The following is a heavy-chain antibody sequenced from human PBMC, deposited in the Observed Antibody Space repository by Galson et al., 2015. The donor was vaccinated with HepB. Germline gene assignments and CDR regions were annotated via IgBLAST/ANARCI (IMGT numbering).Heavy chain of an antibody. CDR2: ISWNSGSI. J-gene: IGHJ4*02. CDR1: GFTFDNYA. V-gene: IGHV3-9*01. CDR3: AKSLVRVAVAGKGTFDY. D-gene: IGHD6-19*01. Sequence: SLRLSCAASGFTFDNYAMHWVRQAPGKGLEWVSGISWNSGSIGYADSVKGRFTISRDNAKNSLYLQMNSLRAEDTALYYCAKSLVRVAVAGKGTFDYWGQGTLVTVSS.